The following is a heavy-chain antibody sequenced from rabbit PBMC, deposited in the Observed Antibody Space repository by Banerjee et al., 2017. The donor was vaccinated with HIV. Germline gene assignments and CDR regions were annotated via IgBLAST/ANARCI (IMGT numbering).Heavy chain of an antibody. Sequence: ESGGDLVQPGGTLTLTCTASGFTISSYWMSWVRQAPGKGLEWIGIIYAGSGTTVYASWVNGRFTISKTSSTVDLKMTSLTAADTATYFCASNVAAYAGGAGGNLWGPGTLVTVS. CDR1: GFTISSYW. CDR2: IYAGSGTT. CDR3: ASNVAAYAGGAGGNL. D-gene: IGHD4-2*01. V-gene: IGHV1S42*01. J-gene: IGHJ4*01.